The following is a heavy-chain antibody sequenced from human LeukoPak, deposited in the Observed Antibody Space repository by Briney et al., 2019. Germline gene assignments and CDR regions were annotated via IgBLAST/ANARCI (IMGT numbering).Heavy chain of an antibody. CDR1: GGSISSGSYY. D-gene: IGHD3-10*01. Sequence: SETLSLTCTVSGGSISSGSYYWSWIRQPAGKGLEWIGRIYTSGSTNYNPSLKSRVTISVDTSKNQFSLKLSSVTAADTAVYYCASHTYYYGSGSKNWFDPWGQGTLVTVSS. CDR3: ASHTYYYGSGSKNWFDP. V-gene: IGHV4-61*02. CDR2: IYTSGST. J-gene: IGHJ5*02.